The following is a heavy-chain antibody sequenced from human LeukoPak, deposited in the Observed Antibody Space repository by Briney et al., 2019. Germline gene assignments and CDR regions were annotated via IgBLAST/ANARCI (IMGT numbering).Heavy chain of an antibody. D-gene: IGHD3-22*01. Sequence: GGSLRLSCAASGFTFSSYWMSWVRQAPGKGLEWVANIKQDGSEKYYVDSVKGRFTISRDNAKNSLYLQMNSLRAEDTAVYYCARRGGLGPWGYYDSSGYYSDYWGQGTLVTVSS. V-gene: IGHV3-7*01. CDR1: GFTFSSYW. CDR2: IKQDGSEK. CDR3: ARRGGLGPWGYYDSSGYYSDY. J-gene: IGHJ4*02.